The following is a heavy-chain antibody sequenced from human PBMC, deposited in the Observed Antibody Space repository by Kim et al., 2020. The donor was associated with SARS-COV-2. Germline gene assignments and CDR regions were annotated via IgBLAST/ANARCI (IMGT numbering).Heavy chain of an antibody. Sequence: GGSLRLSCAASGFTVSSNYMSWVRQAPGKGLEWVSVIYSGGSTYYADSVKGRFTISRDNSKNTLYLQMNSLRAEDTAVYYCARDRLAVAGTQGIYYGMDVWGQGTTVTVSS. CDR1: GFTVSSNY. D-gene: IGHD6-19*01. CDR3: ARDRLAVAGTQGIYYGMDV. J-gene: IGHJ6*02. V-gene: IGHV3-53*01. CDR2: IYSGGST.